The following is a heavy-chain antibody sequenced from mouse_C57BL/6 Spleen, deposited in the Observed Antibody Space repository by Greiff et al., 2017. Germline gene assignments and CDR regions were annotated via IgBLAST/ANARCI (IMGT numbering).Heavy chain of an antibody. V-gene: IGHV1-64*01. CDR3: ARRAAQALDY. Sequence: QVQLQQPGAELVKPGASVKLSCKASGYTFTSYWMHWVKQRPGQGLEWIGMIHPNSGSTNYNEKFKSKATLTVDKPSSTAYMQLSSLTSEDSAVYYCARRAAQALDYWGQGTTLTVSS. J-gene: IGHJ2*01. CDR2: IHPNSGST. D-gene: IGHD3-2*02. CDR1: GYTFTSYW.